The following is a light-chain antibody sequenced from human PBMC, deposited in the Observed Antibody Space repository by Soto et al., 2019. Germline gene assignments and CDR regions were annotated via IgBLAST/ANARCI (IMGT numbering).Light chain of an antibody. J-gene: IGLJ1*01. V-gene: IGLV2-14*01. CDR1: SSDVGGYHY. CDR2: EVS. Sequence: QSALTQPPSASESPGQSVTISCTGTSSDVGGYHYVSWYQQHPGKAPKLMIYEVSNRPSGVSNRFSGSKSGNTASLTISGLQAEDEADYYCSSYTSSSTPYVFGTGTKLTVL. CDR3: SSYTSSSTPYV.